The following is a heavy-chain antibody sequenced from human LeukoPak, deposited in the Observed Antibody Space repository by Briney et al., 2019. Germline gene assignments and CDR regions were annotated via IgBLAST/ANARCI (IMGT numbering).Heavy chain of an antibody. CDR2: IYYSGST. CDR3: ARDRFVGYGDERRFDY. J-gene: IGHJ4*02. V-gene: IGHV4-39*07. D-gene: IGHD4-17*01. Sequence: PSETLSLTCTVSGDSISSSNYYWGWIRQPPGKGLEWIGSIYYSGSTYYNPSLKSRVTISIDTSKNQFSLKLSSVTAADTAVYYCARDRFVGYGDERRFDYWGQGTLVTVSS. CDR1: GDSISSSNYY.